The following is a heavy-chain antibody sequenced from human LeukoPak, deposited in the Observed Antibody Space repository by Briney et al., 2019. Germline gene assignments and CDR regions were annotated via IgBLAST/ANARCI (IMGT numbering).Heavy chain of an antibody. CDR3: ARLGYCSSTSCYAGYYYYGMDV. D-gene: IGHD2-2*01. CDR2: IWYDGSNK. Sequence: GRSLRLSCAASGFTFSSYGMHWVRQAPGKGLEWVAVIWYDGSNKYYADSVKGRFTISRDNSKNTLYLQMNSLRAEDTAVYYCARLGYCSSTSCYAGYYYYGMDVWGQGTTVTVSS. J-gene: IGHJ6*02. CDR1: GFTFSSYG. V-gene: IGHV3-33*01.